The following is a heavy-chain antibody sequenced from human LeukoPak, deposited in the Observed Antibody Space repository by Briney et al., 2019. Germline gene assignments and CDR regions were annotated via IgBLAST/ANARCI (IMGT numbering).Heavy chain of an antibody. CDR2: IPKDGSNK. D-gene: IGHD2/OR15-2a*01. CDR1: GLTSSSYG. Sequence: GGSLRLSCVASGLTSSSYGMHWVRQAPGKGLEWGALIPKDGSNKNYGDSVKGRFTISRDISKNTLILQMKSLRAEDTAVYYCAKDRSNWFDAWGQGTLVTVPS. V-gene: IGHV3-30*02. CDR3: AKDRSNWFDA. J-gene: IGHJ5*02.